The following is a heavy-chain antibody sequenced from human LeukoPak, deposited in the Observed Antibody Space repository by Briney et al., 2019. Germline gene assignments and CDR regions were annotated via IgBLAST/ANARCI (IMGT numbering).Heavy chain of an antibody. D-gene: IGHD1-26*01. Sequence: SETLSLTCTVSGDSISSYYWNWIRQPPGKGLEWIGYISYSGSTNYNPSLKSRVTTSVDTSKNQFSLKLSSVSAADTAVCYCARGEWELGYYMDVWGKGTTVTISS. V-gene: IGHV4-59*01. CDR3: ARGEWELGYYMDV. CDR2: ISYSGST. J-gene: IGHJ6*03. CDR1: GDSISSYY.